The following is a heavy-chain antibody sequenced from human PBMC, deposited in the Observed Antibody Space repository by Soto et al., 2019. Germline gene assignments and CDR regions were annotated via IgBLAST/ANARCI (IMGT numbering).Heavy chain of an antibody. CDR2: ISYDGSNK. V-gene: IGHV3-30*18. J-gene: IGHJ4*02. CDR3: AKGPRPHTLDY. Sequence: GGSLRLSCAASGFTFSSYGMHWVRQAPGKGLEWVAVISYDGSNKYYADSVKGRFTISRDNSKNTLYLQMNSLRAEDTAVYYCAKGPRPHTLDYWGQGTLVTVSS. CDR1: GFTFSSYG.